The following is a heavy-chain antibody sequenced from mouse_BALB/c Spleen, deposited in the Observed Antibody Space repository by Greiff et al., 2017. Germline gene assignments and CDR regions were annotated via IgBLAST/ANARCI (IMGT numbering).Heavy chain of an antibody. Sequence: EVMLVESGGGLVKPGGSLKLSCAASGFTFSDYYMYWVRQTPEKRLEWVATISDGGSYTYYPDTVKGRFTISRDNAKNTLYLQMSSLKSEDTAMYYCARHGRLWDYWGQGTTLTVSS. V-gene: IGHV5-4*02. CDR1: GFTFSDYY. D-gene: IGHD1-1*02. CDR2: ISDGGSYT. CDR3: ARHGRLWDY. J-gene: IGHJ2*01.